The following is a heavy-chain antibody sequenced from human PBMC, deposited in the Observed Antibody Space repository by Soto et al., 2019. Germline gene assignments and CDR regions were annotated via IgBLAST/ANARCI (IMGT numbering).Heavy chain of an antibody. D-gene: IGHD2-21*02. CDR1: GFTFSSYA. V-gene: IGHV3-30-3*01. CDR2: ISYDGSNK. J-gene: IGHJ1*01. Sequence: GGSLRLSCAASGFTFSSYAMHWVRQAPGKGLEWVAVISYDGSNKYYADSVKGRFTISRDNSKNTLYLQMNSLRAEDTAVYYCARDCGGDCYPEYFQHWGQGTLVTVSS. CDR3: ARDCGGDCYPEYFQH.